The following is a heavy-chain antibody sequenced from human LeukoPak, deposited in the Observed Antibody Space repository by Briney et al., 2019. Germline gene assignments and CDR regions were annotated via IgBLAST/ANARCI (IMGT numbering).Heavy chain of an antibody. CDR3: ARGLGGYCSSTSCPFDY. J-gene: IGHJ4*02. CDR1: GGTFSSYA. Sequence: GASVKVSCKASGGTFSSYAISWVRQAPGQGLEWMGGIIPIFGTANYAQKFQGRVTITADESTSTAYMEPSSLRSEDTAVYYCARGLGGYCSSTSCPFDYWGQGTLVTVSS. V-gene: IGHV1-69*13. D-gene: IGHD2-2*01. CDR2: IIPIFGTA.